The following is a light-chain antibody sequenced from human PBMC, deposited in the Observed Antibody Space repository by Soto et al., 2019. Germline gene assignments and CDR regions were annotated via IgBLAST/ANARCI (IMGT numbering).Light chain of an antibody. J-gene: IGLJ2*01. V-gene: IGLV2-8*01. Sequence: QSALTQPPSASGSPGQSVTISCTGTSSDVGAYNYVSWYQQHPGRAPKLMIYEVRKRPSGVPDRFSGSKSGNTASLTISGLQAADEADYYCTSFTSITTVVFGGGTKLTVL. CDR3: TSFTSITTVV. CDR1: SSDVGAYNY. CDR2: EVR.